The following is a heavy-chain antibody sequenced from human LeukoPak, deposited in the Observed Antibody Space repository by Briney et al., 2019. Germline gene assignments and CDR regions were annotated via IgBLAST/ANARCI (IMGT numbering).Heavy chain of an antibody. CDR3: ARTTVGYSSGRYPGWPADC. CDR1: GFTFNTYA. D-gene: IGHD6-19*01. Sequence: GGSLRLSCAASGFTFNTYAIYWVRQAPGKGLEWVSGICGSGGCNYYADSVKGRFTISRDNSKNTVYLQMNSLTADDTAIYYCARTTVGYSSGRYPGWPADCWGQGTLVTVSS. V-gene: IGHV3-23*01. CDR2: ICGSGGCN. J-gene: IGHJ4*02.